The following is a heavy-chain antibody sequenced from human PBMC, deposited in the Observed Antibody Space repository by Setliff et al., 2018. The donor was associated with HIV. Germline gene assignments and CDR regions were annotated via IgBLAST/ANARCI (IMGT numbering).Heavy chain of an antibody. J-gene: IGHJ5*02. CDR2: IYYSGST. CDR1: GGSMNIHY. CDR3: AREEDYNFWSGYDWFDP. V-gene: IGHV4-59*11. D-gene: IGHD3-3*01. Sequence: KASETLSLTCTVSGGSMNIHYWSWIRQPPGKGLEWIGSIYYSGSTNYNPSLKSRVTISVDTSKNPFSLKLSSVTAADTAVYYCAREEDYNFWSGYDWFDPWGQGTLVTVSS.